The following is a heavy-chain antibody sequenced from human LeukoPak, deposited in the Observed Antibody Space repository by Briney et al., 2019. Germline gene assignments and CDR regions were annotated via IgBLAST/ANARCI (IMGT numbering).Heavy chain of an antibody. J-gene: IGHJ4*02. Sequence: PGGSLRLSCAASGFTFSIYSMNWVRHAPGKGLEWLSSITSSSNYIYYADSVTGRFTISRDNVQNPLYLQMNSLRAEDTAMYYCARDRGYFDNWGQGTLVTVSS. CDR1: GFTFSIYS. V-gene: IGHV3-21*01. CDR3: ARDRGYFDN. CDR2: ITSSSNYI.